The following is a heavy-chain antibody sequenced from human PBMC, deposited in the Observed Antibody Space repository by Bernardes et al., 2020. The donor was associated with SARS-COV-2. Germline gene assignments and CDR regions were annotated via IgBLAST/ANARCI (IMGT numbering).Heavy chain of an antibody. V-gene: IGHV4-61*01. D-gene: IGHD3-22*01. Sequence: SKTLSLTCTVSGDSVNSGSYYWSWIRQPPGKGLEWIGYIYYSGRTKYNPSLKSRVTMSVDTSKNQFSLKLSSVTAADTAVYYCARAPYYYDNSGYYYVTFDYWGQGTLVTVSS. CDR2: IYYSGRT. CDR3: ARAPYYYDNSGYYYVTFDY. J-gene: IGHJ4*02. CDR1: GDSVNSGSYY.